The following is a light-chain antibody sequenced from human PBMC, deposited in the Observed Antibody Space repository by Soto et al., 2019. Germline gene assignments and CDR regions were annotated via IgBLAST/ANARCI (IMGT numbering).Light chain of an antibody. CDR3: QQLNSYPIT. J-gene: IGKJ5*01. CDR2: RAT. CDR1: RGIGRY. V-gene: IGKV1-9*01. Sequence: IQLTQSPSSLSASVGDRVTITCRASRGIGRYLAWYQQKPGKAPKLLIYRATTLQSGVPSGFTGSGCGRDFTPPIRSLQTEDFATYYCQQLNSYPITFGQVTRLEIK.